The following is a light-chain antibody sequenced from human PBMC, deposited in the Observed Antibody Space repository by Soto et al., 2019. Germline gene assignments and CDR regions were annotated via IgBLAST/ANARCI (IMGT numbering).Light chain of an antibody. CDR1: QGIGST. CDR3: QQYGSSPIT. Sequence: EIVMTQSPATLSVSPGEGATLSCRASQGIGSTLAWYQQKPGQTPRLLIYGASTRATGVPARFSGSGSGTDFTLTIDSLQSEDFAVYSCQQYGSSPITFGQGTRLAIK. V-gene: IGKV3-15*01. J-gene: IGKJ5*01. CDR2: GAS.